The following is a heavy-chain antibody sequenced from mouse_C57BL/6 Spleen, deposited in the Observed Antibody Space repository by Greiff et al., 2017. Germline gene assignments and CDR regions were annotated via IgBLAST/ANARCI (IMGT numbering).Heavy chain of an antibody. V-gene: IGHV2-9-1*01. J-gene: IGHJ1*03. CDR1: GFSLTSYA. D-gene: IGHD2-5*01. CDR2: IWTGGGT. Sequence: VMLVESGPGLVAPSQSLSITCTVSGFSLTSYAISWVRQPPGKGLEWLGVIWTGGGTNYNSALKSRLSISKDNSKSQVFLKMNSLQTDDTARYYCARASAYYSNYVYFDVWGTGTTVTVSS. CDR3: ARASAYYSNYVYFDV.